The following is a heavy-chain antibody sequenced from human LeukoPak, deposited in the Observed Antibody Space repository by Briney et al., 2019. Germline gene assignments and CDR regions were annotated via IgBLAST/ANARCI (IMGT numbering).Heavy chain of an antibody. CDR2: INHNGST. V-gene: IGHV4-34*01. CDR1: GGSFSDFY. J-gene: IGHJ4*02. D-gene: IGHD3-9*01. Sequence: SETLSVTCAVHGGSFSDFYWNWIRQPPRKGLEWVGEINHNGSTNYNTSLKSRVTISVDTSKNQFSLKLSSVTAADTAVYYCASRHYDILTGYPSLLFDFWGQGGLVTVSS. CDR3: ASRHYDILTGYPSLLFDF.